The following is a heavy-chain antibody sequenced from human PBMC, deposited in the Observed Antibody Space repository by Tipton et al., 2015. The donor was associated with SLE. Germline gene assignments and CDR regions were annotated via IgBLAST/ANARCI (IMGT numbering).Heavy chain of an antibody. CDR2: IFHSGDT. V-gene: IGHV4-61*01. CDR3: AKDGCADGDCSSDAFEI. J-gene: IGHJ3*02. D-gene: IGHD2-21*01. CDR1: GGSVSSASYY. Sequence: LRLSCTVSGGSVSSASYYWSWIRQSPGKGLEWIGYIFHSGDTNYNPSLNSRVIMSVDTSKNQLSLRLTSVTAADTAVYYCAKDGCADGDCSSDAFEIWGQGTMVTVSS.